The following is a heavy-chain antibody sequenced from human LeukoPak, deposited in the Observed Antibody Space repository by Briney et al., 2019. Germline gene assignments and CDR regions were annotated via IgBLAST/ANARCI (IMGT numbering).Heavy chain of an antibody. J-gene: IGHJ6*02. CDR3: ASLDV. V-gene: IGHV3-30*03. CDR2: ISYDGYTK. Sequence: GRSLRLSCAASGFTFSSYGMHWVRQAPGKGLEWVAVISYDGYTKYYTDSVRGRFSISRDNSKNTLYLQMGSLRAEDMAVYYCASLDVWGQGTTVTVSS. CDR1: GFTFSSYG.